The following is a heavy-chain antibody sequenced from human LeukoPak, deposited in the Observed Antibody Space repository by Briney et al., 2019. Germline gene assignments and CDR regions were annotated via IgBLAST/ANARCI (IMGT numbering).Heavy chain of an antibody. CDR2: IYYSGST. D-gene: IGHD3-22*01. Sequence: PSETLSLTCTVSGGSISSSSYYWGWIRQPPGKGLEWIGSIYYSGSTYYNPSLKSRVTISVDTSKNQFSLKLSSVTAADTAVYYCARVSHPLRARLFDYWGQGTLVTVSS. CDR3: ARVSHPLRARLFDY. V-gene: IGHV4-39*07. J-gene: IGHJ4*02. CDR1: GGSISSSSYY.